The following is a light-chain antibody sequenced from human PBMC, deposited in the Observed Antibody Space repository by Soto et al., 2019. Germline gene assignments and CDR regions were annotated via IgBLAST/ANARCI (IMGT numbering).Light chain of an antibody. V-gene: IGKV3D-11*01. CDR1: QGVSSY. J-gene: IGKJ5*01. Sequence: EIVLTQSPATLSLSPGERATLSCRASQGVSSYLAWYQQKPGQAPRLLIYDASNRATGIPARFSGSGPGTDFTLTISSLEPEDFAVYYCQQRSNWHPAPFGQGTRLEIK. CDR3: QQRSNWHPAP. CDR2: DAS.